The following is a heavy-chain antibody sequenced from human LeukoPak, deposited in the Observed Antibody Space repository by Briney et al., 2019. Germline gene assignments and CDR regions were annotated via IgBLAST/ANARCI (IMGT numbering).Heavy chain of an antibody. Sequence: PGGSLRLSCAASGFTFGNYAMAWVRLAPGKGLEWVSSISKNSDSTSDADSVKGRFTISRDNSKNTLYLQINTLRAEDTAIYYCARDGALGYCSSTSCYTSDYWGQGTLVTVSS. J-gene: IGHJ4*02. CDR1: GFTFGNYA. V-gene: IGHV3-23*01. CDR2: ISKNSDST. D-gene: IGHD2-2*02. CDR3: ARDGALGYCSSTSCYTSDY.